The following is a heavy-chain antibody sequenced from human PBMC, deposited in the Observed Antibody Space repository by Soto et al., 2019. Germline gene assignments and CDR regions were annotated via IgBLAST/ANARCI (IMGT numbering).Heavy chain of an antibody. CDR1: GFTFSNYW. CDR2: IKQDGSNK. V-gene: IGHV3-7*01. Sequence: PGGSLRLSWAASGFTFSNYWMSWVRQAPGKGLEWVANIKQDGSNKYYADSVKGRFTISRDNSKNTLYLQMNSLRAEDTAVYYCAKDIDIVATISFFDYYYGMDVWGQGTTVTVSS. J-gene: IGHJ6*02. D-gene: IGHD5-12*01. CDR3: AKDIDIVATISFFDYYYGMDV.